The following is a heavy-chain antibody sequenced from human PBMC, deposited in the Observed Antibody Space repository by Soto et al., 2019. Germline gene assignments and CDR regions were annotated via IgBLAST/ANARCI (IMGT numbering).Heavy chain of an antibody. CDR3: ARGGYSYGYSRYYYYYYGMDV. J-gene: IGHJ6*02. CDR2: INHSGST. CDR1: GGSFSGYY. V-gene: IGHV4-34*01. Sequence: SESLSPTSAVYGGSFSGYYWRWIRPPPGEGLEWIGEINHSGSTNYNPSLKSRVTIAVDTSKNQFSLKLSSMTAADTAVYYCARGGYSYGYSRYYYYYYGMDVWGQGTTVTVSS. D-gene: IGHD5-18*01.